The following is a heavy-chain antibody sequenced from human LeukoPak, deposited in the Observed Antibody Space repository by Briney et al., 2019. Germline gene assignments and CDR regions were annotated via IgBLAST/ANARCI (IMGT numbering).Heavy chain of an antibody. D-gene: IGHD2-15*01. CDR2: IYYSGST. CDR3: ARGYCSGGSCLSDY. Sequence: SETLSLTCTVSGGSISSYYWSWIRQPPGKGLKWIGYIYYSGSTNYNLSLKSRVTISVDTSKNQFSLKLSSVTAADTAVYYCARGYCSGGSCLSDYWGQGTLVTVSS. V-gene: IGHV4-59*01. CDR1: GGSISSYY. J-gene: IGHJ4*02.